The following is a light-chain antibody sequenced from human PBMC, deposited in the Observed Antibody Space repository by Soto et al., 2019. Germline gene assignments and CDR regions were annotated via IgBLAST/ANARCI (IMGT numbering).Light chain of an antibody. CDR2: DAS. Sequence: DIQMTQSPSTLSASVGDRVTITCRASQSISSWLAWYQQKPGKAPKLLIYDASSLQCGVPSRFSGSGSGTVFPLTISSLQPEDFATYYCQQSYSTPWTFGQGTKVDIK. V-gene: IGKV1-39*01. CDR1: QSISSW. CDR3: QQSYSTPWT. J-gene: IGKJ1*01.